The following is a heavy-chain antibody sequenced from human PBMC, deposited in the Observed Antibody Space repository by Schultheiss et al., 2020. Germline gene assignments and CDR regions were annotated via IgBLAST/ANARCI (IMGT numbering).Heavy chain of an antibody. J-gene: IGHJ4*02. CDR3: AKDEGVVVAATLYFDY. V-gene: IGHV3-9*01. D-gene: IGHD2-15*01. CDR2: ISWNSGSI. Sequence: SLRLSCAASGFTFDDYAMHWVRQAPGKGLEWVSGISWNSGSIGYADSVKGRFTISRDNSKNTLYLQMNSLRAEDTAVYYCAKDEGVVVAATLYFDYWGQGTLVTVSS. CDR1: GFTFDDYA.